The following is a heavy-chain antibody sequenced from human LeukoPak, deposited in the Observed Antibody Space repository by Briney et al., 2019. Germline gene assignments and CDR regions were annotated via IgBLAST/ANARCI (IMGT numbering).Heavy chain of an antibody. CDR1: GGSISSYY. J-gene: IGHJ5*02. Sequence: PSETLSLTCTVSGGSISSYYWSWIRQPPGKGLEWIGYIYYSGSTNYNPSLKSRVTISVDTSKNQFSLKLSSVTAADTAMYYCARHTLGAAAGNVWFDPWGQGTLVTVSS. CDR3: ARHTLGAAAGNVWFDP. V-gene: IGHV4-59*08. CDR2: IYYSGST. D-gene: IGHD6-13*01.